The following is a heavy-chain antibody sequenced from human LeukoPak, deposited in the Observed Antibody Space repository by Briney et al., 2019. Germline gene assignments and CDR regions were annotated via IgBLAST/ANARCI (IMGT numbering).Heavy chain of an antibody. V-gene: IGHV3-7*01. J-gene: IGHJ4*02. CDR3: ARDGPTAYFDY. Sequence: GGSLRLSCAASGFTFATKWMTWVRQVPGKGLEWVANIKEDGSETYYADSVKGRFTVSRDNAENSVSLQMNSLRAEDTAVYYCARDGPTAYFDYWGQGTLVTVSS. CDR1: GFTFATKW. CDR2: IKEDGSET. D-gene: IGHD5-18*01.